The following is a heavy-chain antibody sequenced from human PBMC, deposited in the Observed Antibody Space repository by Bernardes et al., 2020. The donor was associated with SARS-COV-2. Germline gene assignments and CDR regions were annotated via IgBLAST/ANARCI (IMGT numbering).Heavy chain of an antibody. V-gene: IGHV3-73*01. Sequence: GGSLRLSCAASGFTFSGSAIHWVRQASGKGLEWVGRIRSKANSYATAYAASVKGRFTLSRDDSKNTAYLQMTSLKIEDTAVYYCTSGKGREYSSSSAYWGQGTLVTVSS. D-gene: IGHD6-6*01. CDR1: GFTFSGSA. J-gene: IGHJ4*02. CDR2: IRSKANSYAT. CDR3: TSGKGREYSSSSAY.